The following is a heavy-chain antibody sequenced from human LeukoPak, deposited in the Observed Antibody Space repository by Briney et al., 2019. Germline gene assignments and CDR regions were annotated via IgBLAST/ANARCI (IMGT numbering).Heavy chain of an antibody. CDR1: GITFSSFG. V-gene: IGHV3-30*02. D-gene: IGHD5-24*01. CDR2: IRYDGSNK. J-gene: IGHJ4*02. Sequence: GGSLRLSCAASGITFSSFGMHWVRQAPGKGLEWVAFIRYDGSNKYYADSVKGRFTISRDNSKNTLYLQMNSLRADDTAVYYCAKSGYNRFDYWGQGTLVTVSS. CDR3: AKSGYNRFDY.